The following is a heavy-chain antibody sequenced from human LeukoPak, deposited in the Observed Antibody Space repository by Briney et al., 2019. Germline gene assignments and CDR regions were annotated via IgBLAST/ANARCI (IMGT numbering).Heavy chain of an antibody. CDR2: ISGSGGST. CDR3: AKDTLPRVLYYYFDY. V-gene: IGHV3-23*01. CDR1: GFTFSSYA. Sequence: PGGSLRLSCAASGFTFSSYAMSWVRQAPGKGLEWVSAISGSGGSTYYADSVKGRFTISRDNSKNTLYLQMNSLRAEDTAVYYCAKDTLPRVLYYYFDYWGQGTLVTVSS. D-gene: IGHD3-10*01. J-gene: IGHJ4*02.